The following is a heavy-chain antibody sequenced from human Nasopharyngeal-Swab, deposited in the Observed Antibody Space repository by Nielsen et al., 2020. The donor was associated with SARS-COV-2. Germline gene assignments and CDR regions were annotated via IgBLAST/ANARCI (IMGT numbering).Heavy chain of an antibody. CDR2: ISGSGGRT. Sequence: GGSLRLSCAASGFTFSSYAMSWVRQAPGKGLEWVSAISGSGGRTYYADSVKGRFTISRDNSKNTLYLQMNSLRAEDTAVYYCAKDSYDSSGYSYYYGMDVWGQGTMVTVSS. D-gene: IGHD3-22*01. J-gene: IGHJ6*02. CDR3: AKDSYDSSGYSYYYGMDV. CDR1: GFTFSSYA. V-gene: IGHV3-23*01.